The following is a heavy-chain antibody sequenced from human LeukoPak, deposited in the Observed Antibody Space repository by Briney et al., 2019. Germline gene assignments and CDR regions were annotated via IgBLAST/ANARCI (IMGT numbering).Heavy chain of an antibody. D-gene: IGHD4-17*01. J-gene: IGHJ4*02. Sequence: GGSLRLSCAASAFTFSSYWMHWVRQAPGKGLVWVSRINSDGISTSYADSVKGRFTISRDSAKNTLFLQMNSLRADDTAVYYCAKGGATVIDYWGQGTLVTVSP. V-gene: IGHV3-74*01. CDR3: AKGGATVIDY. CDR2: INSDGIST. CDR1: AFTFSSYW.